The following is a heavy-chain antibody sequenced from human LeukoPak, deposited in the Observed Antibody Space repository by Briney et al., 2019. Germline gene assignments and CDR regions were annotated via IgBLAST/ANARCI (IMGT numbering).Heavy chain of an antibody. J-gene: IGHJ6*03. Sequence: PSETLSLTCTVSGGSISSYYWSWIRQPPGKGLEWIGYIYYSGSTNYNPSLKRRVTISVDTSKNQFSLKLSSVTAADTAVYYCARGLSYYYGSGSYYPSGWPYYYYMDVWGKGTTVTVSS. D-gene: IGHD3-10*01. CDR2: IYYSGST. CDR1: GGSISSYY. V-gene: IGHV4-59*01. CDR3: ARGLSYYYGSGSYYPSGWPYYYYMDV.